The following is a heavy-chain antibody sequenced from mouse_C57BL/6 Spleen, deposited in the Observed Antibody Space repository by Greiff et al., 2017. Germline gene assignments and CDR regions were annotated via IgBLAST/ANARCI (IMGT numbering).Heavy chain of an antibody. J-gene: IGHJ2*01. CDR3: AREEVYTGVDY. CDR1: GFTFSSYA. CDR2: ISDGGSST. D-gene: IGHD1-1*01. V-gene: IGHV5-4*01. Sequence: EVMLVESGGGLVTPGGSLYLSCAVSGFTFSSYAMSWVRQTPEKSLEWVATISDGGSSTYYPDHVKVRFTISSDNAKNNLYLQMSHLKSEDTAMYYCAREEVYTGVDYWGQGTTLTVSS.